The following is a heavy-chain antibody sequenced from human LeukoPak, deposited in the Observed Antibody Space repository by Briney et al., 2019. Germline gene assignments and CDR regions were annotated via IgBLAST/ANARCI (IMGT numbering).Heavy chain of an antibody. CDR1: GDSVSSKSAS. V-gene: IGHV6-1*01. D-gene: IGHD1-26*01. CDR2: TYSRSKWFN. CDR3: ARGTGSLDY. J-gene: IGHJ4*02. Sequence: SQTLSLSCAISGDSVSSKSASWNWIRQSPSRGLEWLGRTYSRSKWFNDYAVSVKSRITVNPDTSKNQFSLHLTSVTPDDTAVYYCARGTGSLDYWGQGTLVTVSS.